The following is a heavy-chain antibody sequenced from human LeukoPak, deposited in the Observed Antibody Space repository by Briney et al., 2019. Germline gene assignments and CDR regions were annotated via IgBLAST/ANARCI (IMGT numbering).Heavy chain of an antibody. CDR1: GGTFSSYA. CDR2: IIPIFGTA. Sequence: SVKVSCKASGGTFSSYAISWVRQVPGQGLEWMGRIIPIFGTANYAQKFQGRVTITTDESTSTAYMELSSLRSEDTAVYYCAMTTVTTLKAPFDYWGQGTLVTVSS. J-gene: IGHJ4*02. CDR3: AMTTVTTLKAPFDY. D-gene: IGHD4-17*01. V-gene: IGHV1-69*05.